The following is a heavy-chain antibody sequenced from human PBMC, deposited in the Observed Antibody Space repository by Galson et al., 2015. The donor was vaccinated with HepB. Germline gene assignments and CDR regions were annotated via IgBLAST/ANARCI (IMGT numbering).Heavy chain of an antibody. Sequence: SCKASGYTFSNSIIHWLRQAPGQRLEWMGWINGGNGKTKYSQNFQGRVTMTRDTSASTAYMELSSLRSEDTAVYYCARGEWIDDYGDYWGQGTLVTVSS. CDR3: ARGEWIDDYGDY. D-gene: IGHD3-16*01. CDR2: INGGNGKT. V-gene: IGHV1-3*01. CDR1: GYTFSNSI. J-gene: IGHJ4*02.